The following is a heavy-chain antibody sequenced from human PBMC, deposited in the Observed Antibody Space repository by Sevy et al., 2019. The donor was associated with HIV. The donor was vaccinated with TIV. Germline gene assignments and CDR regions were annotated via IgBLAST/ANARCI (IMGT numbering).Heavy chain of an antibody. CDR1: GFTFSSYA. CDR3: ARGAGSHYDILTGPFDY. V-gene: IGHV3-30-3*01. J-gene: IGHJ4*02. D-gene: IGHD3-9*01. Sequence: GGSLRLSCTASGFTFSSYAMHWVRQAPGKGLEWVAVISYDGSNKYYADSVKGRFTISRDNSKNTLYLQMNSLRAEDTAVYYCARGAGSHYDILTGPFDYWGQGTLVTVSS. CDR2: ISYDGSNK.